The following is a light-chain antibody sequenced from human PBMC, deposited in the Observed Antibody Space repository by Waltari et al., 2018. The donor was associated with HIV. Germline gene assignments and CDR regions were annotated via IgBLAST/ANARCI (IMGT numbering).Light chain of an antibody. Sequence: SSELTQPPSVSVSPGQTARITCSGDALPKQYASYYQQKSGQAPVLVIYVDTKRPSGIPERFSGSSSGTMATLTISGAQVEDEADYYCYSTDSSGNHRVFGGGTKLTVL. J-gene: IGLJ3*02. CDR2: VDT. CDR1: ALPKQY. V-gene: IGLV3-10*01. CDR3: YSTDSSGNHRV.